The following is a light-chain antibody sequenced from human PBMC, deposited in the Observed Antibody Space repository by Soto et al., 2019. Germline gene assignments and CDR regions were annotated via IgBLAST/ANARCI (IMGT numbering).Light chain of an antibody. CDR3: SSFPRSNPYV. V-gene: IGLV2-14*03. J-gene: IGLJ1*01. CDR1: SSDVGAYNY. Sequence: QSALTQPASVSGSPGQSITISCTGTSSDVGAYNYVSWYQQHPGKVPKLMIYDVSDRPSGVSNRFSGSKSGNTASLTISGLQADDEPHYYCSSFPRSNPYVFGTGTKLTVL. CDR2: DVS.